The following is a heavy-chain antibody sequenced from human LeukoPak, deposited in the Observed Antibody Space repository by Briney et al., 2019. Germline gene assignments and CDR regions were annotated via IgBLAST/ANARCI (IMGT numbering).Heavy chain of an antibody. CDR2: IYYSGTT. J-gene: IGHJ4*02. CDR3: ARYPTAMVSFDY. D-gene: IGHD5-18*01. Sequence: SETLSLTCTVSGGSISSSDYYWGWIRQPPGKGREWIGSIYYSGTTYYNPSLKSRVTISVDTSKNQFSLRLSFVTAADTAVYYCARYPTAMVSFDYWGQGTLVTVSS. CDR1: GGSISSSDYY. V-gene: IGHV4-39*01.